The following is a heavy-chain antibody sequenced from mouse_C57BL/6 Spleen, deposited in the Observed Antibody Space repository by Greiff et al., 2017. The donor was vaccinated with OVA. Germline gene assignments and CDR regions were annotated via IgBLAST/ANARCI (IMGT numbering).Heavy chain of an antibody. V-gene: IGHV1-81*01. CDR2: IYPGSGNT. Sequence: VQLQQSGAELARPGASVKLSCKASGYTFTSYGISWVKQRTGQGLEWIGEIYPGSGNTYYNEKFKGKATLTADKSSSTAYMELRSLTSEDSAVYFCARSPLYYGSSYWYFDVWGTGTTVTVSS. D-gene: IGHD1-1*01. CDR3: ARSPLYYGSSYWYFDV. J-gene: IGHJ1*03. CDR1: GYTFTSYG.